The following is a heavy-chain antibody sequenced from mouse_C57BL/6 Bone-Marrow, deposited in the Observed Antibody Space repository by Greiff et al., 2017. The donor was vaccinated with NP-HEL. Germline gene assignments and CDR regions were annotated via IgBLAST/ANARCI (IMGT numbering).Heavy chain of an antibody. J-gene: IGHJ4*01. V-gene: IGHV1-69*01. CDR1: GYTFTSYW. CDR2: IDPSDSYT. Sequence: QVQLQQPGAELVMPGASVKLSCTASGYTFTSYWMHWVKQRPGQGLEWIGEIDPSDSYTNYNQKFKGKSTLTVDTSSSTAYMQLSSLTSEDSAVDDCERDGSSTVYYYYARDYWGQGTSVTVSS. CDR3: ERDGSSTVYYYYARDY. D-gene: IGHD1-1*01.